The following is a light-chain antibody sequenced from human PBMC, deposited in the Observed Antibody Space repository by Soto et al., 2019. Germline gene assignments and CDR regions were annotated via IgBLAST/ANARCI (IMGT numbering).Light chain of an antibody. CDR1: SSDVGGYNY. V-gene: IGLV2-11*01. CDR3: CSYAGSSSLYV. Sequence: QSVLTQPRSVSGSPGQSVTISCTGTSSDVGGYNYVSWYQQHPGKAPKLMIYDVSKRPSGVPDRFSGSKSGNTASLTISGLQAEDEADYYCCSYAGSSSLYVFGTGTKATVL. J-gene: IGLJ1*01. CDR2: DVS.